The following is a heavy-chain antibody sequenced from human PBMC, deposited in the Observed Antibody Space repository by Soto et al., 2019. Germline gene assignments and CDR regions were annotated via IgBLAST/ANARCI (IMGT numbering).Heavy chain of an antibody. CDR2: IIPIFGTV. CDR1: GGTFSGYA. D-gene: IGHD1-26*01. CDR3: ARDMGATTPFDY. J-gene: IGHJ4*02. V-gene: IGHV1-69*01. Sequence: QVQLVQSGAEVKKPGSSVKVSCKPSGGTFSGYAISWVRQAPGQGLEWLGGIIPIFGTVNYAQKFQDRVTISADESTRTAYMQLSSLRSEDTAVYYCARDMGATTPFDYCGQGTLVTVSS.